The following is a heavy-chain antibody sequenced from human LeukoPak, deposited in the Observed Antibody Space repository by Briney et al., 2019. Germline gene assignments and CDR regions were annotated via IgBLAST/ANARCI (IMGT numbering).Heavy chain of an antibody. Sequence: SEALSLTCTVSGVSISTHYWSWIRQPPGKGLEWIAYVSHNGGTHYNRPLQSRLTLSVDTSKNKFSLNLDSVTAADTAIYYCARLYDSDCGFFDYWGQGKIVTVSS. CDR3: ARLYDSDCGFFDY. V-gene: IGHV4-59*11. CDR1: GVSISTHY. CDR2: VSHNGGT. D-gene: IGHD3-22*01. J-gene: IGHJ4*02.